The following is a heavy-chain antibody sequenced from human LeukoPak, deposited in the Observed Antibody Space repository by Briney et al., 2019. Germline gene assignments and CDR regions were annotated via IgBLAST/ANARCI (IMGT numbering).Heavy chain of an antibody. J-gene: IGHJ4*02. CDR3: ARWGCSSTSCYPSEYYFDY. Sequence: SETLSLTCTVSGGSITSYYWSWIRQPPGKGLEWIGYIYYSGRTNYNPSLKSRLTFSVDTSKNQFSLKLTSVTAADTAVYYCARWGCSSTSCYPSEYYFDYWGQGTLVTVSS. V-gene: IGHV4-59*01. D-gene: IGHD2-2*01. CDR2: IYYSGRT. CDR1: GGSITSYY.